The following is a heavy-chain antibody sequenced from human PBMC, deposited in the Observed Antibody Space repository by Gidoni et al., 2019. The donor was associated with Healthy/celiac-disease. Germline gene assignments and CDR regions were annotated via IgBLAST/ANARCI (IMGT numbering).Heavy chain of an antibody. Sequence: VPLVQSGAAVNKPGASVKVSCKASGYTFTSYGISWVRQAPGQGLEWMGWISAYNGNTNDAQKLQGRGTMTTDTATSTAYMELRSLRSDDTAVYYCARDEPLRVPADLDYWGQGTLVTVSS. J-gene: IGHJ4*02. CDR1: GYTFTSYG. CDR2: ISAYNGNT. D-gene: IGHD2-2*01. CDR3: ARDEPLRVPADLDY. V-gene: IGHV1-18*04.